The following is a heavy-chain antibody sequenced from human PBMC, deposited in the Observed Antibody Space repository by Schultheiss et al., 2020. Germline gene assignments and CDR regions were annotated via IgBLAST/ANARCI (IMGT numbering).Heavy chain of an antibody. CDR3: ASPLFYDYIWGSYRYPPN. CDR2: IKSKTDGGTT. V-gene: IGHV3-15*07. Sequence: GGSLRLSCAASGFTFSNAWMNWVRQAPGKGLEWVGRIKSKTDGGTTDYAAPVKGRFTISRDDSKNTLYLQMNSLKTEDTAVYYCASPLFYDYIWGSYRYPPNWGQGTLVNGYS. J-gene: IGHJ4*02. CDR1: GFTFSNAW. D-gene: IGHD3-16*02.